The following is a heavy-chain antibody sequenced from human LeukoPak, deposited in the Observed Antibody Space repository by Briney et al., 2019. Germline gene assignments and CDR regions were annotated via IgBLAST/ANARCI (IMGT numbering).Heavy chain of an antibody. CDR1: GYTFTSYD. V-gene: IGHV1-8*01. CDR3: ARGTAKYCSSTSCYHYYYMDV. D-gene: IGHD2-2*01. CDR2: MNPNSGNT. Sequence: GASVKVSCKASGYTFTSYDINWVRQATGQGLEWMGWMNPNSGNTGYAQKFQGRVTMTRNTSISTAYMELSSLRSEDTAVYYCARGTAKYCSSTSCYHYYYMDVWGKGTTVTVSS. J-gene: IGHJ6*03.